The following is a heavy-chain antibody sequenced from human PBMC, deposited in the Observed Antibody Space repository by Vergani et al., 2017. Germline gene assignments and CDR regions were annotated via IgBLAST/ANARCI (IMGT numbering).Heavy chain of an antibody. CDR2: IYYSGST. CDR3: ARHDYGDYVSYYMDV. CDR1: GGSISSSSYY. D-gene: IGHD4-17*01. V-gene: IGHV4-39*01. Sequence: QVQLQESGPGLVQPSETLSLTCTVSGGSISSSSYYWGWIRQPPGKGLEWIGSIYYSGSTYYNPSLKSRVTISVDTSKNQFSLKLSSVTAADTAVYYCARHDYGDYVSYYMDVWGKGTTVTVSS. J-gene: IGHJ6*03.